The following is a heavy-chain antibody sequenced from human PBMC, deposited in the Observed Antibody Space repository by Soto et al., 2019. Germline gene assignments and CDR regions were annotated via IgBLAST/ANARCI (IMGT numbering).Heavy chain of an antibody. V-gene: IGHV3-21*01. CDR3: ARPVTRYYYYGMDV. CDR2: ISSSSSYI. J-gene: IGHJ6*02. CDR1: GFTFSSYS. D-gene: IGHD4-4*01. Sequence: GGSLRLSCTASGFTFSSYSMNWVRQAPGKGLEWVSSISSSSSYIYYADSVKGRFTISRDNAKNSLYPQMNSLRAEDTAVYYCARPVTRYYYYGMDVWGQGTTVTVSS.